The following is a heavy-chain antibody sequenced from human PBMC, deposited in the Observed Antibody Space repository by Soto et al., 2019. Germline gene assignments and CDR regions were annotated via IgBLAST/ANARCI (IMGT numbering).Heavy chain of an antibody. D-gene: IGHD3-16*01. CDR1: NYSISSGYY. CDR2: MYHSGTT. J-gene: IGHJ4*02. Sequence: SETLSLTCTVSNYSISSGYYWGWIRQSPGEGLEWIVSMYHSGTTYYNPSLKSRVTISIDTSKNQFSLKLTSVTSADTAVYFCARVAFGPIDYWGQGTLVTISS. CDR3: ARVAFGPIDY. V-gene: IGHV4-38-2*02.